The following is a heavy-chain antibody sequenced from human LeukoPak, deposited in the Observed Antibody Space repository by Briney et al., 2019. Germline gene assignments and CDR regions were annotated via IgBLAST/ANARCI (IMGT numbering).Heavy chain of an antibody. CDR3: ARDGGYSSGWYPSPGDWFDP. J-gene: IGHJ5*02. D-gene: IGHD6-19*01. V-gene: IGHV1-18*01. CDR2: ISAYNGNT. Sequence: ASVKVSCKASGYTFTSYGISWVRQAPGQGLEWMGWISAYNGNTNYAQKLQGRVTMTTDTSTSTAYMELRSLRSDDTAVCYCARDGGYSSGWYPSPGDWFDPWGQGTLVTVSS. CDR1: GYTFTSYG.